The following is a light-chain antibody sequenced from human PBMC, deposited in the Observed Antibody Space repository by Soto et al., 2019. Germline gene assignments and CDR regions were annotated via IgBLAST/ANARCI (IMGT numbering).Light chain of an antibody. CDR2: LNSDGSH. J-gene: IGLJ3*02. Sequence: QLVLTQSPSASASLGASVTLTCTLSSGYSSFAIAWQQQQPQKGPRYLMKLNSDGSHNRGDGIPDRVSGSSSGAERYHTISGHQSDDEADYDRETGGTDIRVFGGGTKLTVL. CDR3: ETGGTDIRV. CDR1: SGYSSFA. V-gene: IGLV4-69*01.